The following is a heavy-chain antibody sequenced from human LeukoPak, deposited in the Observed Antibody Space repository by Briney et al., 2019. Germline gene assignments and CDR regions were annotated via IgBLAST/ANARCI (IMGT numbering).Heavy chain of an antibody. CDR1: GGSIGSSSYY. CDR3: ARQSCSSTSCYTRFDY. Sequence: KPSETLSLTCTVSGGSIGSSSYYWGWIRQPPGKGLEWIGSIYHSGSTYYNPSLKSRVTISVDTSKNQFSLKLSSVTAADTAVYYCARQSCSSTSCYTRFDYWGQGTLVTVSS. D-gene: IGHD2-2*02. J-gene: IGHJ4*02. CDR2: IYHSGST. V-gene: IGHV4-39*01.